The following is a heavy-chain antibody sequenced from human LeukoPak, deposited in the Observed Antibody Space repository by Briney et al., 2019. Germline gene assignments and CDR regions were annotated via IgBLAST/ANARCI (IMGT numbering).Heavy chain of an antibody. Sequence: GGSLRLSCAASGFTFSSYWMSWVREARGKGLEWVANIQQDGSEKYYVDSVRGRFTISRDNAKNSLYLQMNSLRVEDTAVYYCVRGLGYSYGNGDYWGQGTLVTVSS. CDR1: GFTFSSYW. CDR2: IQQDGSEK. J-gene: IGHJ4*02. CDR3: VRGLGYSYGNGDY. D-gene: IGHD5-18*01. V-gene: IGHV3-7*01.